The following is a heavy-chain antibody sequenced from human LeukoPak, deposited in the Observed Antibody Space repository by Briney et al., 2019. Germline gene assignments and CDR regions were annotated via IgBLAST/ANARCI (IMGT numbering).Heavy chain of an antibody. CDR2: IYYSGST. CDR3: ARHSGYYDSSGYRT. D-gene: IGHD3-22*01. CDR1: GGSISSSSYY. Sequence: SETLSLTCTVSGGSISSSSYYWGWIRQPPGEGLEWIGSIYYSGSTYYNPSLKSRVTISVDTSKNQFSLKLSSVTAADTAVYYCARHSGYYDSSGYRTWGQGTLVTVSS. V-gene: IGHV4-39*01. J-gene: IGHJ5*02.